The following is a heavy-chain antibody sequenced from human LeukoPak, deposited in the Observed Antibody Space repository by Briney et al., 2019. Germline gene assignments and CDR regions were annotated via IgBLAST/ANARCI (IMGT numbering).Heavy chain of an antibody. D-gene: IGHD3-16*02. Sequence: SETLSLTCAVYGGSFRGYYWSWIPQPPGKGLEWIGEINHSDSTNYNPPLKSRLTISVDTSKNQFSLKLRSVTAADTAVYYCARGRYDYVWGSYRNSFDYWGQGTRVTVSS. J-gene: IGHJ4*02. CDR3: ARGRYDYVWGSYRNSFDY. V-gene: IGHV4-34*01. CDR1: GGSFRGYY. CDR2: INHSDST.